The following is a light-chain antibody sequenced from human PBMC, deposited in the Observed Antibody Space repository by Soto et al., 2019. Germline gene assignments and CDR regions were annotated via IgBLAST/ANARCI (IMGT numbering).Light chain of an antibody. CDR1: QSVNSN. CDR2: GAS. Sequence: EIVLAQSPATLSLSPWERAALSCVASQSVNSNLAWYQQKPGQAPRLVIYGASNRATGIPARFSGSGSGTEFALTISSLQSEDFAVYYCQQYNNWPPLTFGGGTKVDIK. CDR3: QQYNNWPPLT. J-gene: IGKJ4*01. V-gene: IGKV3-15*01.